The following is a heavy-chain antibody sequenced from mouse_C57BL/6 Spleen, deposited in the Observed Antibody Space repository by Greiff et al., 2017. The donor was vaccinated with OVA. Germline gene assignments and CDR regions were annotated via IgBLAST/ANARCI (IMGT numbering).Heavy chain of an antibody. Sequence: VQLQQPGAELVRPGSSVKLSCKASGYTFTSYWMDWVKQRPGQGLEWIGNIYPSDSETHYNQKFKDKATLTVDKSSSTAYMQLSSLTSEESAGYYCARWGDDGYSFAYWGQGTLVTVSA. CDR3: ARWGDDGYSFAY. CDR1: GYTFTSYW. CDR2: IYPSDSET. J-gene: IGHJ3*01. D-gene: IGHD2-3*01. V-gene: IGHV1-61*01.